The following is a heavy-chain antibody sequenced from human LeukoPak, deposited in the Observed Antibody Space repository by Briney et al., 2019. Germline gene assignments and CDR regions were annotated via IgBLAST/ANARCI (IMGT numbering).Heavy chain of an antibody. Sequence: GGSLRLSCAASGFTFSSCGMHWVRQAPGKVLEWVAVISYDGSNKYYADSVKGRFTISRDNSKNTLFLEMNSLRAEDTAVYYCAKALTSGWYLDAFNIWGQGTMVTVSS. V-gene: IGHV3-30*18. CDR3: AKALTSGWYLDAFNI. D-gene: IGHD6-19*01. CDR1: GFTFSSCG. CDR2: ISYDGSNK. J-gene: IGHJ3*02.